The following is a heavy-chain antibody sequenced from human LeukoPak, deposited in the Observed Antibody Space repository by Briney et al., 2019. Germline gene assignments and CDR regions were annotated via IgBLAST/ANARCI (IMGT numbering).Heavy chain of an antibody. Sequence: SETLSLTCTVSGGSISSYYWSWIRQPPGKGLEWIGYIYYSGSTNYNPSPKSRVTISVDTSKNQFSLKLSSVTAADTAVYYCARGSRGGSSWYYFDYWGQGTLVTVSS. D-gene: IGHD6-13*01. CDR3: ARGSRGGSSWYYFDY. V-gene: IGHV4-59*01. CDR1: GGSISSYY. J-gene: IGHJ4*02. CDR2: IYYSGST.